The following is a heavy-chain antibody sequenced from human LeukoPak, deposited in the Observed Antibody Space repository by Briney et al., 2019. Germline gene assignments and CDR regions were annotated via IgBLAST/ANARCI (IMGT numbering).Heavy chain of an antibody. CDR3: SRGLDSRKLGY. Sequence: SETLSLTCTVSGASFSSGVQYWNWIRQSPGKGLEWIGSIHPSGTLYNNPSLESRVTISIDTSKNQFSLNLNSVTAADTAVYFCSRGLDSRKLGYWGQGTLVTVSS. CDR2: IHPSGTL. J-gene: IGHJ4*02. CDR1: GASFSSGVQY. D-gene: IGHD3-22*01. V-gene: IGHV4-31*03.